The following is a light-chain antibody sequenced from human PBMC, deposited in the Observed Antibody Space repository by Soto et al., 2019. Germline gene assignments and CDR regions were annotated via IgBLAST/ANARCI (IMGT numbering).Light chain of an antibody. Sequence: IVLTQSPGTLSLSPGEGATLSCRASQSVSSSNLAWYQQKPGQAPRLLIYGASTRASGIPDRFSGSASGTDFTLTISRLEPEDFAVYYCQHYGGSPRFTFGQGTKLEIK. CDR3: QHYGGSPRFT. V-gene: IGKV3-20*01. CDR1: QSVSSSN. J-gene: IGKJ2*01. CDR2: GAS.